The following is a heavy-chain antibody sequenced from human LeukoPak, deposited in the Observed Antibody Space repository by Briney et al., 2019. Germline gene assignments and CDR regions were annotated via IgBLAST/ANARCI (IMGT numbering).Heavy chain of an antibody. Sequence: PGGSLRLSCAASGFTFSSYWMHWVRQAPGKGLVWVSRINSDGSSTSYADSVKGRFTISRDNAKNTLYLQMNSLRAEDTALYYCAKDMWDDSSGYYSPSFDLWDRGTLVTVSS. CDR3: AKDMWDDSSGYYSPSFDL. J-gene: IGHJ2*01. V-gene: IGHV3-74*01. D-gene: IGHD3-22*01. CDR2: INSDGSST. CDR1: GFTFSSYW.